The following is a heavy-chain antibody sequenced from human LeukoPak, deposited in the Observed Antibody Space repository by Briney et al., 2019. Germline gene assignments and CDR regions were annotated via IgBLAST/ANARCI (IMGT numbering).Heavy chain of an antibody. Sequence: PGGSLRLSCVASGFTFKNYGMHWVRQAPGKGLEWVAVIWYDGSNKYYADSVKGRFTISRDNSKNTLYLQMNSLRAEDTAVYYCAKGKGIYYFDYWGQGTLVTVSS. CDR2: IWYDGSNK. D-gene: IGHD2-15*01. J-gene: IGHJ4*02. CDR3: AKGKGIYYFDY. V-gene: IGHV3-33*06. CDR1: GFTFKNYG.